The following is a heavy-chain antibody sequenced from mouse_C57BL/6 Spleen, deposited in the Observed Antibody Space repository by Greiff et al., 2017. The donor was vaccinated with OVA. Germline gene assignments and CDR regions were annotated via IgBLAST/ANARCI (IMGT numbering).Heavy chain of an antibody. Sequence: QVQLQQPGAELVKPGASVKMSCKASGYTFTSYWITWVKQRPGQGLEWIGDIYPGSGSTNYNEKFKSKATLTVDTSSSTAYMQLSSLTSEDSAVYYCARWGCGSSAAWFAYWGQGTLVTVSA. CDR2: IYPGSGST. V-gene: IGHV1-55*01. CDR1: GYTFTSYW. J-gene: IGHJ3*01. CDR3: ARWGCGSSAAWFAY. D-gene: IGHD1-1*01.